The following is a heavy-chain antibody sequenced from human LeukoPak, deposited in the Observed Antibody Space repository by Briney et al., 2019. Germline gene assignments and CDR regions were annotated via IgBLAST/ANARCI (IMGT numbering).Heavy chain of an antibody. CDR3: ARFRDGVFSGGDYYNGMDV. Sequence: GGSLRLSCAASGFTFSSFGMHWVPQGRDKALEWVGLIWHDGSNKHYAASVKGRYNVSRDNSRTTLYVDMNSLRVEDTAVYYCARFRDGVFSGGDYYNGMDVWGQGTTVTVSS. CDR2: IWHDGSNK. J-gene: IGHJ6*01. CDR1: GFTFSSFG. D-gene: IGHD3-16*01. V-gene: IGHV3-33*01.